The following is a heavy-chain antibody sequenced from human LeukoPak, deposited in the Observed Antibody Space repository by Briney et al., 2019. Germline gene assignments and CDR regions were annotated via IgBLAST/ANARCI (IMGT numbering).Heavy chain of an antibody. CDR3: ARDPGYGSGSYYRSYYGMDV. CDR2: INPSGGST. D-gene: IGHD3-10*01. Sequence: ASVRVSFKASGYTFTIYYMHWVRQAPGQGVEWMGVINPSGGSTSYAQKFQGRVTMTRDTSTSTVYMELSSLRSEDTAVYYCARDPGYGSGSYYRSYYGMDVWGKGTTVTVSS. V-gene: IGHV1-46*01. CDR1: GYTFTIYY. J-gene: IGHJ6*04.